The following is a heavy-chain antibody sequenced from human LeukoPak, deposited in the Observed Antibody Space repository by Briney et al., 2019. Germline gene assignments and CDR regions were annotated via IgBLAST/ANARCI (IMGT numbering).Heavy chain of an antibody. Sequence: PGGSLRLSCAGSGFTFSQDWMSWVRQVPGKGLEWLGLIKNKIDGGTTDYAVTVKGRFTIPRDDSKNTLYLQMNSLKTGDTAVYYCSKYNPYDALDYWGQGTLVTVSS. D-gene: IGHD1-1*01. V-gene: IGHV3-15*01. CDR1: GFTFSQDW. CDR3: SKYNPYDALDY. J-gene: IGHJ4*02. CDR2: IKNKIDGGTT.